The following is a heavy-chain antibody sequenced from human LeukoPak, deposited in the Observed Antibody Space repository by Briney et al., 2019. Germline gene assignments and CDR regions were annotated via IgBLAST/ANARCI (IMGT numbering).Heavy chain of an antibody. CDR1: GFTFSSYS. V-gene: IGHV3-48*01. CDR3: ARDVYRSSTSCYIGYYYYGMDV. Sequence: GGSLRLSCAASGFTFSSYSMNWVRQAPGKGLEWVSYISSSSSTIYYADSVKGRFTISRDNAKNSLYLQMNSLRAEDTAVYYCARDVYRSSTSCYIGYYYYGMDVWGQGTTVTVSS. J-gene: IGHJ6*02. D-gene: IGHD2-2*02. CDR2: ISSSSSTI.